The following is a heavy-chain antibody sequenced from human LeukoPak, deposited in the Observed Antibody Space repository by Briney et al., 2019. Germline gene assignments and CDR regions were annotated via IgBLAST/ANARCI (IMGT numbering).Heavy chain of an antibody. J-gene: IGHJ6*03. D-gene: IGHD6-13*01. Sequence: GGSLRLSCAASGFTFDDYAMHWVRQAPGKGLEWVSLISWDGGSTYYADSMKGRFTISRDNSKNSLYLQMNSLRVEDTALYYCAKDHFPIAAENLARGYYMDVWGKGTTVTVSS. CDR3: AKDHFPIAAENLARGYYMDV. CDR2: ISWDGGST. V-gene: IGHV3-43D*03. CDR1: GFTFDDYA.